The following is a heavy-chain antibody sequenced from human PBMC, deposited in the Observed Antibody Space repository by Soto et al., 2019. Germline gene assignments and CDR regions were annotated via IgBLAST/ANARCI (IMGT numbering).Heavy chain of an antibody. Sequence: SGPTLVNPTQPLTLTCTFSGFSLSTSGVGVGWIRQPPGKALEWLALIYWNDDKSYSPALKSRLTITKDTSQNQVVLTMTNMDPVDTATYYCAHRVTYYYDSSGYYWFDPWGQGTLVTVSS. CDR3: AHRVTYYYDSSGYYWFDP. J-gene: IGHJ5*02. CDR1: GFSLSTSGVG. V-gene: IGHV2-5*01. CDR2: IYWNDDK. D-gene: IGHD3-22*01.